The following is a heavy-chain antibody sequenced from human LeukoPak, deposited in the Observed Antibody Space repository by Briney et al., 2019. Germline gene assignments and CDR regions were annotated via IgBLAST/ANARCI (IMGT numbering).Heavy chain of an antibody. CDR2: ISHSGGTT. Sequence: GGSLRLSCAASGFTFSGYTMSWVRQAPGKGLEWVSGISHSGGTTDYADSVKGRFTISRDNSRNTLYVQMNSPRVEDTAIYYCATLGGGDGYWGQGTLVTVSS. V-gene: IGHV3-23*01. CDR3: ATLGGGDGY. D-gene: IGHD3-16*01. J-gene: IGHJ4*02. CDR1: GFTFSGYT.